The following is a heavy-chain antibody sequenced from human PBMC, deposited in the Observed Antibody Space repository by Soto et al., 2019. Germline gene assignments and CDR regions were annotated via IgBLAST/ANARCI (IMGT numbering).Heavy chain of an antibody. Sequence: SVKVSCKASGYTFTSYAISWVRQAPGQGLEWMGGIIPIFGTANYAQKFQGRVTITADESTSTAYMELSSLRSEDTAVYYCAIWSGPYYYYGMDVWGQGTTVTVSS. J-gene: IGHJ6*02. V-gene: IGHV1-69*13. D-gene: IGHD3-3*01. CDR1: GYTFTSYA. CDR2: IIPIFGTA. CDR3: AIWSGPYYYYGMDV.